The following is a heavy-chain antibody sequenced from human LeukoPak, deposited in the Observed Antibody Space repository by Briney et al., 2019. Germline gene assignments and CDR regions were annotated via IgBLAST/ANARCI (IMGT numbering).Heavy chain of an antibody. Sequence: PSETLSLTCAVYGGSFSGYYWSWIRQPPGKGLEWIGEINHSGSTNYNPSLKGRVTISVDTSKNQFSLKLSSVTAADTAVYYCARGPGKYCSGGSCYSAVKVRYYFDYWGQGTLVTVSS. CDR1: GGSFSGYY. CDR3: ARGPGKYCSGGSCYSAVKVRYYFDY. V-gene: IGHV4-34*01. D-gene: IGHD2-15*01. J-gene: IGHJ4*02. CDR2: INHSGST.